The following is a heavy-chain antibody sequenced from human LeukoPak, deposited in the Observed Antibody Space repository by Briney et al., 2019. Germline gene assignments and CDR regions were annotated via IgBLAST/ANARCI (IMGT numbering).Heavy chain of an antibody. D-gene: IGHD1-26*01. J-gene: IGHJ3*02. CDR2: INPNSGGT. V-gene: IGHV1-2*02. Sequence: ASVKVSCAASGYTFTGYYFHWVRQAPGQGLEWMGWINPNSGGTNYAQKFQGRVTMTRDMSISTAYMELSRLRSDDTAVYYCAGYSGSYLVLGTFDIWGQGTMVTVSS. CDR3: AGYSGSYLVLGTFDI. CDR1: GYTFTGYY.